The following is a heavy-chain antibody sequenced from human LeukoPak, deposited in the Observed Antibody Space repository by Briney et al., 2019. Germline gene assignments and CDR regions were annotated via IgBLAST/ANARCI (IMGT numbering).Heavy chain of an antibody. CDR3: AKDSLGVVPVVLGHDAFDI. Sequence: GGSLRLSCAASGFTFSSYGMHWVRQAPGKGLEWVAFIRYDGSNKYYADSVKGRFTISRDNSKNTLYLQMNSLRAEDTAVYYCAKDSLGVVPVVLGHDAFDIWGQGTMVTVSS. D-gene: IGHD2-2*01. V-gene: IGHV3-30*02. J-gene: IGHJ3*02. CDR1: GFTFSSYG. CDR2: IRYDGSNK.